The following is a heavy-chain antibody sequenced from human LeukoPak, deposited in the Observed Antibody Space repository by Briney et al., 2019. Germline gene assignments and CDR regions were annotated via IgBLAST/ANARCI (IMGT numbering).Heavy chain of an antibody. CDR3: ARDLAGIVGVTAWFDP. CDR2: ISAYNGNT. Sequence: VASVKVSCKASGYTFTSYGISWVRQAPGQGLEWMGWISAYNGNTNYAQKLQGRVTMTTDTSTNTAYMELRSLRFDDTAVYYCARDLAGIVGVTAWFDPWGQGTLVTVSS. V-gene: IGHV1-18*01. CDR1: GYTFTSYG. D-gene: IGHD1-26*01. J-gene: IGHJ5*02.